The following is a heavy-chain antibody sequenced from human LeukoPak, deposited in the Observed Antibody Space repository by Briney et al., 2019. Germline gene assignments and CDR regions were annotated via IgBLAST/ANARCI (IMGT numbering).Heavy chain of an antibody. D-gene: IGHD5-24*01. CDR1: GFTVSSNY. CDR3: AKEMATIRAFDF. Sequence: GGSLRLSCAASGFTVSSNYMSWVRQAPGKGLEWVSVIYSGGSTYYADSVKGLFTISRDNSKNTLYLQMNSLRAEDTAVYYCAKEMATIRAFDFWGQGTMATVSS. J-gene: IGHJ3*01. CDR2: IYSGGST. V-gene: IGHV3-53*01.